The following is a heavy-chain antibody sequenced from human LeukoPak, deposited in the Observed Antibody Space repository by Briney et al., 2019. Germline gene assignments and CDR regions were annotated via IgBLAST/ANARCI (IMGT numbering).Heavy chain of an antibody. Sequence: PSETLSLTCTVSGGSISNYYWNWIRQPAGKGLEWIGRIYTSGSTNYNPSLKSRVTMSVDTSKNQFSLKLSSVTAADTAVYYCARVNCSGGRCYTSPFDPWGQGTLVTVSP. J-gene: IGHJ5*02. CDR3: ARVNCSGGRCYTSPFDP. CDR1: GGSISNYY. D-gene: IGHD2-15*01. CDR2: IYTSGST. V-gene: IGHV4-4*07.